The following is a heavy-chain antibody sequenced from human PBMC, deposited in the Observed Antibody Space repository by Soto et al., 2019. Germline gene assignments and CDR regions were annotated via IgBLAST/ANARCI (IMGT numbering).Heavy chain of an antibody. J-gene: IGHJ5*02. CDR2: ISYSGTT. CDR3: VRHNYRSGVLDP. V-gene: IGHV4-61*07. D-gene: IGHD3-10*01. Sequence: WTWIRQAPGKGLEWIGYISYSGTTDFKPSLNSRVTLSIDTSTNHFSLKLNSVTAAATAVYYCVRHNYRSGVLDPWGQGTLVTVSS.